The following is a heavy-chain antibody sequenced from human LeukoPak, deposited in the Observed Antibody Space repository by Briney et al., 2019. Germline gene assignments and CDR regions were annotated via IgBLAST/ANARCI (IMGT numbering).Heavy chain of an antibody. CDR3: ATTLGYTYGY. CDR1: GFSFNTYA. Sequence: GGSLRLSCAASGFSFNTYAITWVRQAPGKGLEWVSAISGDGGSTYYAVSVKGRFTISRDNSKNTLYLQMNGLRAEDTAIYYCATTLGYTYGYWGQGTLVTVSS. D-gene: IGHD5-18*01. V-gene: IGHV3-23*01. J-gene: IGHJ4*02. CDR2: ISGDGGST.